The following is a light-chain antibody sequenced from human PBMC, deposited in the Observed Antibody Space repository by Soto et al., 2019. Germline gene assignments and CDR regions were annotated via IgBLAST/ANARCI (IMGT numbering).Light chain of an antibody. Sequence: DIQMTQSPSTLSASVGDGVTISCRASQTINSWLAWYQQKPGKAPKRLIFDASNLRGGVPSRFSGSGSGTEFTLTISSLQPDDFATYYCQQYNSSPTFGGGTKV. CDR1: QTINSW. V-gene: IGKV1-5*01. CDR2: DAS. CDR3: QQYNSSPT. J-gene: IGKJ4*01.